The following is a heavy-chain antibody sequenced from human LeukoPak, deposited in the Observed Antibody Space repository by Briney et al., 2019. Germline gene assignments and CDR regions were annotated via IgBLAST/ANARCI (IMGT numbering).Heavy chain of an antibody. CDR3: ARVGDYYDSK. D-gene: IGHD3-22*01. Sequence: PEGSLRLSCAASGFTFSSYWMSWVRQAPGKGLEWVANINHDGSEEYYVDSVKGRFTISRDNAKNSLYLQMNSLRAEDTAVYYCARVGDYYDSKWGQGTLVTVSS. CDR1: GFTFSSYW. J-gene: IGHJ3*01. V-gene: IGHV3-7*01. CDR2: INHDGSEE.